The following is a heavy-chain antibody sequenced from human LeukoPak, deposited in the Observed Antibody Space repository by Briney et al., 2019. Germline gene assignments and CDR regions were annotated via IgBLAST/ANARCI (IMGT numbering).Heavy chain of an antibody. CDR3: ATDPTVAGTSEYFQH. Sequence: GGSLRLSCAASGLTFSSYWMHWVRQASGKGLVWVSSISSDGSSTRYADSVKGRFTISRDNAKDTLYLQMNSLRAEDTAVYYCATDPTVAGTSEYFQHWGQGTLVTVSS. CDR2: ISSDGSST. D-gene: IGHD6-19*01. CDR1: GLTFSSYW. J-gene: IGHJ1*01. V-gene: IGHV3-74*01.